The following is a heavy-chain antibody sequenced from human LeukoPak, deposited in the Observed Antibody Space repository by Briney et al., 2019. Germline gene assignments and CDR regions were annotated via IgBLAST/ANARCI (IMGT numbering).Heavy chain of an antibody. CDR2: IYSGGGT. CDR3: ARGADCGSDCSSRRRDFDY. V-gene: IGHV3-66*02. D-gene: IGHD2-21*01. Sequence: GGSLRLSCAASGSNVNTNYMTWVRQAPGKGLEWVSIIYSGGGTYYADSVKGRFTISRDNSKNTLYLQMNSLRSEDTAVYYCARGADCGSDCSSRRRDFDYWGQGTLVTVSS. J-gene: IGHJ4*02. CDR1: GSNVNTNY.